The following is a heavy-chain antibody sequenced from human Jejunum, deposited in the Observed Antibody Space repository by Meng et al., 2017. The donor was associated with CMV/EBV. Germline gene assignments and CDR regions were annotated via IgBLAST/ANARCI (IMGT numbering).Heavy chain of an antibody. V-gene: IGHV3-23*01. CDR3: AKDTLRGPGGPFDS. CDR2: IGGNADST. Sequence: SGFTVSNYAMSWVRQAPGEGREWIAAIGGNADSTYYANSVKGRFTISRDNSKNTLYLEMNSLRAEDTAQYYCAKDTLRGPGGPFDSWGQGTLVTVSS. CDR1: GFTVSNYA. D-gene: IGHD3-16*01. J-gene: IGHJ4*02.